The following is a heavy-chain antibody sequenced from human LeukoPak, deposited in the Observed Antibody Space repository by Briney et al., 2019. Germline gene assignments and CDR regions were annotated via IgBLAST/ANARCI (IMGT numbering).Heavy chain of an antibody. CDR3: AREGVSGSAYLYYFDY. J-gene: IGHJ4*02. Sequence: PGGSLRLSCAASGFTFSSYAMHWVRQAPGKGLEWVAVISYDGSNKNYADSVKGRFTISRDNSKNTLYLQMNSLRAEDTAVYYCAREGVSGSAYLYYFDYWGQGTLVTVSS. V-gene: IGHV3-30*04. CDR2: ISYDGSNK. CDR1: GFTFSSYA. D-gene: IGHD1-26*01.